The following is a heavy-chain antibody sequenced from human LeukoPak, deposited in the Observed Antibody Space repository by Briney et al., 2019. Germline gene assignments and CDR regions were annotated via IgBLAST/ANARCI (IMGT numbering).Heavy chain of an antibody. CDR3: ARRRLVGYYGSGSYGY. V-gene: IGHV5-51*01. J-gene: IGHJ4*02. D-gene: IGHD3-10*01. CDR2: IYPDDSDT. Sequence: NLGESLKISCKVSGYSFTSYWIAWVRQMPGKGLEWMGIIYPDDSDTTYNPSFQGQVTISADKSISTAYLQWSSLKASDTAMYYCARRRLVGYYGSGSYGYWGQGTLVTVSS. CDR1: GYSFTSYW.